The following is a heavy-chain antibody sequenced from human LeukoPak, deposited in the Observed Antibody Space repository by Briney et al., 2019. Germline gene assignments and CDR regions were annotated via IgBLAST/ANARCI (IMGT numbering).Heavy chain of an antibody. CDR3: ARGALRFLEWPRYFDL. V-gene: IGHV4-30-4*01. CDR2: IYYSGST. CDR1: GGSISSGDYY. J-gene: IGHJ2*01. D-gene: IGHD3-3*01. Sequence: PSETLSLTCTVSGGSISSGDYYWSWIRQPPGKGLEWIGYIYYSGSTYYNPSLKSRVTISVDTSKNQFSLKLSSVTAADTAVYYCARGALRFLEWPRYFDLWGRGTLVTVSS.